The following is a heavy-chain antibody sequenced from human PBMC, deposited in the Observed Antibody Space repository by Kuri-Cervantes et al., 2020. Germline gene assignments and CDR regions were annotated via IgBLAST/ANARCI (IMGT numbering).Heavy chain of an antibody. Sequence: GESLKISCAASGFTFSSYAMSWVRQAPGKRLEWVSAISGSGGSTYYADSVKGRFTISRDNSRNTLYLQMNSLRAEDTALYYCAKDTAMEDYYGMDVWGQGTTVTVSS. D-gene: IGHD5-18*01. CDR2: ISGSGGST. CDR1: GFTFSSYA. V-gene: IGHV3-23*01. J-gene: IGHJ6*02. CDR3: AKDTAMEDYYGMDV.